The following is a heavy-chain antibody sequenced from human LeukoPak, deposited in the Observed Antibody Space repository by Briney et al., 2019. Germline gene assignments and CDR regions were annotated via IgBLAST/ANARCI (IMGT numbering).Heavy chain of an antibody. D-gene: IGHD6-13*01. Sequence: ASVNVSCKASGYTFTSYGISWVRQAPGQGLEWMGWISAYNGNTNYAQKLQGRVTMTTDTSTSTAYMELRSLRSDDTAVYYCARGGSGYSSSWYYFDYWGQGTLVTVSS. CDR2: ISAYNGNT. CDR3: ARGGSGYSSSWYYFDY. CDR1: GYTFTSYG. J-gene: IGHJ4*02. V-gene: IGHV1-18*01.